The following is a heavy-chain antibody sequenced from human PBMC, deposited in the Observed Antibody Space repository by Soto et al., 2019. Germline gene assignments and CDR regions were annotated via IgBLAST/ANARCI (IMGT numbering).Heavy chain of an antibody. D-gene: IGHD2-2*01. CDR3: AAVPPLRGNCSSTSCYPKGYYYYGMDV. CDR2: IVVGSGNT. CDR1: GFTFTSSA. Sequence: ASVKVSCKASGFTFTSSAVQWVRQARGQRLEWIGWIVVGSGNTNYAQKFQERVTITRDMSTSTAYMELSSLRSEDTAVYYCAAVPPLRGNCSSTSCYPKGYYYYGMDVWGQGTTVTVSS. V-gene: IGHV1-58*01. J-gene: IGHJ6*02.